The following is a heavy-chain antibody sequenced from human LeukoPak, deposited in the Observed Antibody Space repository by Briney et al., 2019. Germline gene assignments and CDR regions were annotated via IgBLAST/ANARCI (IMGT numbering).Heavy chain of an antibody. D-gene: IGHD3-3*01. CDR3: ARGLGYDFWSGYYTGPFDY. CDR1: GGSISSYY. CDR2: TYYSGST. V-gene: IGHV4-59*01. Sequence: SSETLSLTCTVSGGSISSYYWSWIRQPPGKGLEWIGYTYYSGSTNYNPSLKSRVTISVDTSKNQFSLKLSSVTAADTAVYYCARGLGYDFWSGYYTGPFDYWGQGTLVTVSS. J-gene: IGHJ4*02.